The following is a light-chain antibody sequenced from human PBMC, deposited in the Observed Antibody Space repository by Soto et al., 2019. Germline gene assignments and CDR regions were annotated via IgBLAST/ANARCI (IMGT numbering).Light chain of an antibody. J-gene: IGKJ2*01. V-gene: IGKV3-20*01. Sequence: EIVLTQSPGTLSLSPGERATLSCRASQSVSSTYLAWYQQKPGQAPRLLIYGASSRATGIPDRFSGSASGTDFTLTINRLEPEDCAIYYCQQYGDSRTLGQGTKLEI. CDR2: GAS. CDR1: QSVSSTY. CDR3: QQYGDSRT.